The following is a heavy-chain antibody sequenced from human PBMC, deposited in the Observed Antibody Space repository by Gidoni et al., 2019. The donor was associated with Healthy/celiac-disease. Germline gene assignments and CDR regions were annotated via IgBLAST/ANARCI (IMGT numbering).Heavy chain of an antibody. Sequence: EVQLVESGGGLVQPGGSLRLSCAASGFTFSSYAMSWVRQAPGKGLGGCSAMRVSGGSTYYADSGKGRFTSSRDNSKNTLYLQMNSLRAEDTAVYYCAKTGGGGGNIVVVVAATNFAFDIWGQGTMVTVSS. CDR2: MRVSGGST. D-gene: IGHD2-15*01. J-gene: IGHJ3*02. CDR1: GFTFSSYA. CDR3: AKTGGGGGNIVVVVAATNFAFDI. V-gene: IGHV3-23*04.